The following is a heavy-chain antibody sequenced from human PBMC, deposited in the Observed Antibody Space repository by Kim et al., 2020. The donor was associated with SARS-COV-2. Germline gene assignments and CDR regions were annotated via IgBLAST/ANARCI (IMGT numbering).Heavy chain of an antibody. J-gene: IGHJ5*02. CDR3: ARPTYYYGSGSYYNPENWFDP. CDR1: GYSFTSYW. V-gene: IGHV5-10-1*01. CDR2: IDPSDSYT. D-gene: IGHD3-10*01. Sequence: GESLKISCKGSGYSFTSYWISWVRQMPGKGLEWMGRIDPSDSYTNYSPSFQGHVTISADKSISTAYLQWSSLKASDTAMYYCARPTYYYGSGSYYNPENWFDPWGQGTLGTVSS.